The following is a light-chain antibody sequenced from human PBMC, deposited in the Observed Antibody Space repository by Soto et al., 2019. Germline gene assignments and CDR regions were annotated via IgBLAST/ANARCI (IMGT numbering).Light chain of an antibody. J-gene: IGLJ1*01. CDR1: SSDVGGYNY. V-gene: IGLV2-14*03. Sequence: SVLTQPASVSGSPGQSITVSCTGTSSDVGGYNYVSWYQQHPGKAPKLIIYDVSVRPSGVSDRFSASKSGNTASLTISGLQAEDEADYYCSSYTVRGTIVFGGGTKVTVL. CDR3: SSYTVRGTIV. CDR2: DVS.